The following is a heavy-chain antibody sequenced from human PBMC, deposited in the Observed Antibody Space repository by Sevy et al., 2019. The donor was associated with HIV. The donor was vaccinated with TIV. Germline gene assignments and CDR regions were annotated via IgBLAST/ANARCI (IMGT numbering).Heavy chain of an antibody. D-gene: IGHD3-22*01. Sequence: GGSLRLSCVASGFNLSNYAMNWVRQAPGKGLEWVSTIFRGGDGTYYADSVKGRFTISRDNSKDTVYLQLSSLRADDTAVYYCAGALYDSSGSFDALDIWGQGSMVTVSS. CDR2: IFRGGDGT. V-gene: IGHV3-23*01. CDR3: AGALYDSSGSFDALDI. J-gene: IGHJ3*02. CDR1: GFNLSNYA.